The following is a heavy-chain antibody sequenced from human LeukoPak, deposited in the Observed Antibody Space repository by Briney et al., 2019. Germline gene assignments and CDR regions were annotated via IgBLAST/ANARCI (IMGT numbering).Heavy chain of an antibody. CDR1: GFTVSSNY. CDR2: IYSGGST. J-gene: IGHJ4*02. D-gene: IGHD1-26*01. Sequence: GGSLRLSCAASGFTVSSNYMSWVRQAPGKGLEWVSVIYSGGSTYYADSVKGRFTISRDNSKNTLYLQMNSLRAEDTAVYYCVRIYGGSYYDYWGQGTLVTVSS. CDR3: VRIYGGSYYDY. V-gene: IGHV3-53*01.